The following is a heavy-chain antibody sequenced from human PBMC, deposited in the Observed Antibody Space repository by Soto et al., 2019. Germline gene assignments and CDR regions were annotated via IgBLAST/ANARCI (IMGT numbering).Heavy chain of an antibody. CDR1: GGTFSSYA. CDR2: IIPIFCTA. Sequence: SVKVSCKASGGTFSSYAISWVRQAPGQGLEWMGGIIPIFCTANYAQKFQGRVTITSDKSTSTAYMELSSLRSADTARYHWPREPIPQRRCFDTCGQGPMVTVSS. D-gene: IGHD6-25*01. V-gene: IGHV1-69*06. CDR3: PREPIPQRRCFDT. J-gene: IGHJ5*02.